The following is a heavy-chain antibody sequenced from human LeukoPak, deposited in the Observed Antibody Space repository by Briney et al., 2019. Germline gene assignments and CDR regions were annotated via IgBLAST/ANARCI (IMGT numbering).Heavy chain of an antibody. D-gene: IGHD2-15*01. CDR1: GFTFSSYG. CDR2: ISSSSSYI. CDR3: ARSGGYYFDY. Sequence: GGSLRLSCAASGFTFSSYGMNWVRQAPGKGLEWVSFISSSSSYIYYADSVKGRFTISRDNAKNSLYLQMNSLRAEDTAVYYCARSGGYYFDYWGQGTLVTVSS. J-gene: IGHJ4*02. V-gene: IGHV3-21*05.